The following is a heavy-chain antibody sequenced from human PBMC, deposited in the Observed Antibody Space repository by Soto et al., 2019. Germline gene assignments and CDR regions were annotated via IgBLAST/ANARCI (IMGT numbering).Heavy chain of an antibody. V-gene: IGHV1-18*01. CDR3: AATQPHYDYMDV. D-gene: IGHD5-18*01. Sequence: QVQLVQSGAEVKKPGASVNVSCKASGYTFTSYGLSWVRQAPGQGLEWMGGISAHNGNTNSAQKPEGRVTVTTGTSASTAYMEVRRVRSGDRAVCYCAATQPHYDYMDVWGKGTTVTVSS. CDR2: ISAHNGNT. J-gene: IGHJ6*03. CDR1: GYTFTSYG.